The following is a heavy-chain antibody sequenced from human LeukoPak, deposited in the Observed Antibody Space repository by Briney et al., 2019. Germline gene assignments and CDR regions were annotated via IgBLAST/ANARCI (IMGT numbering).Heavy chain of an antibody. CDR3: ARVGNYYYYYYMDV. V-gene: IGHV3-20*04. CDR2: INWNGGST. Sequence: GGSLRLSCAASGFTFDDYGMSWVRQAPGKGLESVSGINWNGGSTGYADSVKGRFTISRDNAKNPLYLQMNSLRAEDTALYYCARVGNYYYYYYMDVWGKGTTVTVSS. J-gene: IGHJ6*03. D-gene: IGHD1-1*01. CDR1: GFTFDDYG.